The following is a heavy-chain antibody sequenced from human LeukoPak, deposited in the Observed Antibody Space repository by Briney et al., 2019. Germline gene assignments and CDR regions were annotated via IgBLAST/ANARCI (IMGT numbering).Heavy chain of an antibody. CDR1: GGSFSGYY. Sequence: SETLSLTCAVYGGSFSGYYWSWIRQPPGKGLEWIGEINHSGSTNYNPSLKSRVTISVDTSKNQFSLKLSSVTAADTAVYYCAREDFYGGTVDYWGQGTLVTVSS. CDR3: AREDFYGGTVDY. D-gene: IGHD4-23*01. CDR2: INHSGST. V-gene: IGHV4-34*01. J-gene: IGHJ4*02.